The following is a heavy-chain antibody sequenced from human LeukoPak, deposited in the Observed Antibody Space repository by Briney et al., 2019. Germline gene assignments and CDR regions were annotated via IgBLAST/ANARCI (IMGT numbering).Heavy chain of an antibody. CDR1: GFIFSSYW. V-gene: IGHV3-7*01. CDR3: ARDRALFGELLMDAFDI. D-gene: IGHD3-10*02. Sequence: GGSLRLSCAASGFIFSSYWMSWVRQAPGKGLEWVANIKQDGSEKYYVDSVKGRFTISRDNAKNSLYLQMNSLRAEDTAVYYCARDRALFGELLMDAFDIWGQGTMVTVSS. CDR2: IKQDGSEK. J-gene: IGHJ3*02.